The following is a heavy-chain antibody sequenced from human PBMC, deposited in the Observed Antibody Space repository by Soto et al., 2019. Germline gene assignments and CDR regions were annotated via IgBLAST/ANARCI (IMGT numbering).Heavy chain of an antibody. CDR2: IYYSGST. CDR1: GGSFSDYY. CDR3: AREEYSSFFNWFDP. D-gene: IGHD6-6*01. Sequence: SETLSLTCAVYGGSFSDYYWSWIRQPPGKGLEWIGYIYYSGSTYYNPSLKSRVTISVDTSKNQFSLKLSSVTAADTAVYYCAREEYSSFFNWFDPWGQGTLVTVSS. J-gene: IGHJ5*02. V-gene: IGHV4-30-4*01.